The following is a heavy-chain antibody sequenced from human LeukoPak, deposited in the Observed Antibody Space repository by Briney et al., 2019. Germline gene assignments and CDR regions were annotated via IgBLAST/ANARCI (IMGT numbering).Heavy chain of an antibody. V-gene: IGHV3-53*01. Sequence: GGSLRLSCAASGFTVSSNYMGWVRQARGKGLEWVAFIHSGGSTNYADSVKGRFSISRDNSKNTLYLQLNSLKTEDTAVYYCTTEVLEGATDGTFDIWGQGTMVTVSS. D-gene: IGHD1-26*01. CDR2: IHSGGST. CDR3: TTEVLEGATDGTFDI. J-gene: IGHJ3*02. CDR1: GFTVSSNY.